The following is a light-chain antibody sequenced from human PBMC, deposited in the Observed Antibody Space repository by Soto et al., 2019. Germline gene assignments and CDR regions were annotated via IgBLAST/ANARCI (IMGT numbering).Light chain of an antibody. CDR3: QQSYSTPRT. V-gene: IGKV1-39*01. J-gene: IGKJ4*01. CDR2: AAS. CDR1: QSISSD. Sequence: DIQMTQSPSSLSASVGDSVTITCRAIQSISSDLNWYKQKPWKAPKLLIYAASSLQSGVPSRFSGSGSGTDFTITISSLQPEDFATYYCQQSYSTPRTFGGGTKVEIK.